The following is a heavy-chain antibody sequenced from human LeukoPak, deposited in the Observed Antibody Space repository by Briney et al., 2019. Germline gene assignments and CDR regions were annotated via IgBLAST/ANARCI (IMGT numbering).Heavy chain of an antibody. D-gene: IGHD5-24*01. J-gene: IGHJ4*02. Sequence: KASQTLSLTCTVSGVSISSGDYYWSWIRQPPGKGLEWIGYTYYSGSTYYNPSLKSRVTISVDTSKNQFSLKLSSVTAADTAVYYCARGGDGYTEYYFDYWGQGTLVTVSS. V-gene: IGHV4-30-4*01. CDR3: ARGGDGYTEYYFDY. CDR1: GVSISSGDYY. CDR2: TYYSGST.